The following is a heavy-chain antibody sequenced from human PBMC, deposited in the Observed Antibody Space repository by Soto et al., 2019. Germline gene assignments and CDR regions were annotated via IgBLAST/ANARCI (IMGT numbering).Heavy chain of an antibody. CDR2: IKQDGSEK. D-gene: IGHD2-2*02. CDR1: GFTFSSYW. Sequence: GGSLRLSCAASGFTFSSYWMSWVRQAPGKGLEWVANIKQDGSEKYYVDSVKGRFTISRDNAKNSLYLQMNSLKASDTAMYYCARGGFGYCSSTSCYTWGMDVWGQGTTVTVSS. V-gene: IGHV3-7*03. J-gene: IGHJ6*02. CDR3: ARGGFGYCSSTSCYTWGMDV.